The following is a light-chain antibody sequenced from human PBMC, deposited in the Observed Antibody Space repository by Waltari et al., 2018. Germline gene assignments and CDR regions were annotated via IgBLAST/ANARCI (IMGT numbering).Light chain of an antibody. CDR3: QALGSNRWV. CDR1: ILGNKY. J-gene: IGLJ3*02. V-gene: IGLV3-1*01. CDR2: EDI. Sequence: SYELTQPPSVSVSPGQTASITCPGDILGNKYASWYQHKPGQSPLLVIYEDIKRPSGIPERFSGSKSGNTVTLTISGTQSMDDADYYCQALGSNRWVFGGGTKLTVL.